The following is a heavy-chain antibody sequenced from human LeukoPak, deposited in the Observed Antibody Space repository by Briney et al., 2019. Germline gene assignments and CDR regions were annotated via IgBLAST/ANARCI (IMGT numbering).Heavy chain of an antibody. J-gene: IGHJ6*02. Sequence: SQTLSLTCTVSGGSISSADYYWSWIRQPPGKGLEWIGYIYYSGSTYYNPSLKSLLIISVDTSKNHFSLKLSSVTAANTAVYYCAREYWVSMVRGGPYGMDVWGQGTTVTVSS. V-gene: IGHV4-30-4*01. CDR3: AREYWVSMVRGGPYGMDV. CDR2: IYYSGST. CDR1: GGSISSADYY. D-gene: IGHD3-10*01.